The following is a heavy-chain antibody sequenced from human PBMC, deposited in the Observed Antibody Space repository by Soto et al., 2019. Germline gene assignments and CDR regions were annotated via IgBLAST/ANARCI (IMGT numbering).Heavy chain of an antibody. D-gene: IGHD3-9*01. Sequence: ESGGGLVQPGGSLRLSCAASGFTFSSYWMTWVRQAPGKGLEWVASTNRDGSEKYYADSVKGRFTISRDNGKDSVYLEMNSLRAEDTAVYYCVLRYLDYWGQGTLVTVSS. CDR2: TNRDGSEK. J-gene: IGHJ4*02. V-gene: IGHV3-7*01. CDR1: GFTFSSYW. CDR3: VLRYLDY.